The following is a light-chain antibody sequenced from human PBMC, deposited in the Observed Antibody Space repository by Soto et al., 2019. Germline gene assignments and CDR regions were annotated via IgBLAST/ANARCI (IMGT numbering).Light chain of an antibody. V-gene: IGLV6-57*03. CDR2: EDN. CDR1: SGSIASNY. Sequence: LTQPHSVSESPGKTVTISCTRSSGSIASNYVQWYQQRPGSAPTIVIYEDNQTPSGVPDRFSGSIDRSSNSASLTISGLKTEDEADYYCQSYDSSNVVFGGGTQLTVL. CDR3: QSYDSSNVV. J-gene: IGLJ2*01.